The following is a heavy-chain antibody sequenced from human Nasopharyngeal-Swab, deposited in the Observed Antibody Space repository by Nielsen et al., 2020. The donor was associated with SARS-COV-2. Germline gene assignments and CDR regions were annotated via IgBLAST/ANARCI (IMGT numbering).Heavy chain of an antibody. D-gene: IGHD6-19*01. V-gene: IGHV1-58*01. Sequence: SVKVSCKASGFTFTSSAVQWVRQPRGQRLEWIGWIVVGSGNTNYAQKFQERVTITRDMSTSTAYMELSSLRSEDTAVYYCAVASSGWYFPQGAFDIWGQGTMVTVSS. J-gene: IGHJ3*02. CDR1: GFTFTSSA. CDR3: AVASSGWYFPQGAFDI. CDR2: IVVGSGNT.